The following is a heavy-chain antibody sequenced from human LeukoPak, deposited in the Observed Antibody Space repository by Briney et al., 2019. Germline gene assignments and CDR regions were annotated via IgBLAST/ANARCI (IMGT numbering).Heavy chain of an antibody. CDR3: ARGRVAYSAYYFDY. Sequence: SETLSLTCTVSGDSITNYFWSWIRQPPGKGLEWIGYIYYTGNTNYKPSLKSRVTISVDTSTNQFSLRLRSVTAADTAVYYCARGRVAYSAYYFDYWGRETLVTVSS. CDR2: IYYTGNT. V-gene: IGHV4-59*01. D-gene: IGHD2-15*01. J-gene: IGHJ4*02. CDR1: GDSITNYF.